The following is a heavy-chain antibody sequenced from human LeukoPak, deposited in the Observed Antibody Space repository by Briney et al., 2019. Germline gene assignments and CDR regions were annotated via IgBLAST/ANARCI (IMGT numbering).Heavy chain of an antibody. Sequence: GGSLRLSCAASGFTFRGYGIHWVRQAPGKGLEWVAFIRYDGSNEYFADSVKGRFTISRDNSKNTLYLQMSSLRAEDTAVYYCASNSSDRTGFDYWGQGTLVTVSS. J-gene: IGHJ4*02. CDR1: GFTFRGYG. CDR3: ASNSSDRTGFDY. D-gene: IGHD3-22*01. CDR2: IRYDGSNE. V-gene: IGHV3-30*02.